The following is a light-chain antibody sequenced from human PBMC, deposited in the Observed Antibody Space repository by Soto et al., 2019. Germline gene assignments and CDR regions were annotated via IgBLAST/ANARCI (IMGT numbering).Light chain of an antibody. V-gene: IGKV3-11*01. CDR3: QQRTNWPPRDT. CDR2: DAS. Sequence: DIFLTQSPATLSLSPGERATLTCRASQSVGTSLAWFQQRPGQAPRLLLSDASTRATGIPARFSGSGSGTDFTRAISNLQPDDVAVYYCQQRTNWPPRDTFGQGIKLELK. J-gene: IGKJ2*01. CDR1: QSVGTS.